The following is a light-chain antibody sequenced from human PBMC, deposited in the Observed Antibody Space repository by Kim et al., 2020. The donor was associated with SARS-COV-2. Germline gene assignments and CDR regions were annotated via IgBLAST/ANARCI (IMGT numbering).Light chain of an antibody. CDR2: EDS. CDR3: QAWDSSTYV. J-gene: IGLJ1*01. Sequence: SVSTGTTASITCSGDKVGDKYACWYQQKPGQSPVLVIYEDSKRPSGIPERFSGSNSGNTATLTISGTQAMDEADYYCQAWDSSTYVFGTGTKVTVL. V-gene: IGLV3-1*01. CDR1: KVGDKY.